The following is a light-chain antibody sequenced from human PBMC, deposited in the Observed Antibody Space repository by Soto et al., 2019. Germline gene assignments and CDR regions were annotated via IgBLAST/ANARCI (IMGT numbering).Light chain of an antibody. CDR2: GAS. J-gene: IGKJ3*01. CDR1: QSLGGN. V-gene: IGKV3-15*01. Sequence: ESLVKRCPGTEGGSRGETANFSCRASQSLGGNLAWYQQKPGQAPRLLIYGASTRATGIPDRFSGSQSGTDFTLPICRLPSGDFPPYYCQPYTRSPFTYGPGTKLDIK. CDR3: QPYTRSPFT.